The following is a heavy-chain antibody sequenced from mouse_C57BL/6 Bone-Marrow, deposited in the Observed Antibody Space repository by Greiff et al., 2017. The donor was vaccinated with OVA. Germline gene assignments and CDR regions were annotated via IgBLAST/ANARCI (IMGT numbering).Heavy chain of an antibody. CDR1: GFNIKDDY. CDR3: TTRGGFAY. Sequence: VQLKQSGAELVRPGASVKLSCTASGFNIKDDYMHWVKQRPEQGLEWIGWIDPENGDTEYASKFQGKATITADTSSNTAYLQLSSLTSEDTAVYYCTTRGGFAYWGQGTLVTVSA. V-gene: IGHV14-4*01. CDR2: IDPENGDT. J-gene: IGHJ3*01.